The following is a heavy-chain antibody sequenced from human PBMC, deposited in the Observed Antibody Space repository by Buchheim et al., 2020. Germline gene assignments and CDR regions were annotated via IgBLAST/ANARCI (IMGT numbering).Heavy chain of an antibody. Sequence: QVQLVQSGAEVQKPGASVKVSCKASGYTFTGYHINWVRQATGQGLEWMGWMSPNTGDTAYAQKFQGRVTMTRDTSITTAYMELSSLTSEDTGVYYCAGGIANGVDVWGQGAT. CDR1: GYTFTGYH. J-gene: IGHJ6*02. D-gene: IGHD2-21*01. V-gene: IGHV1-8*01. CDR2: MSPNTGDT. CDR3: AGGIANGVDV.